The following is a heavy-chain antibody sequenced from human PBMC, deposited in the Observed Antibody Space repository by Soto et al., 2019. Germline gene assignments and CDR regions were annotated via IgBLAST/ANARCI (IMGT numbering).Heavy chain of an antibody. D-gene: IGHD2-15*01. J-gene: IGHJ4*02. V-gene: IGHV1-46*01. CDR2: INHSGGST. CDR1: GYTFTSYY. Sequence: QVQLVQSGAEVKKPGASVKVSCKASGYTFTSYYMHWVRQAPGQGLEWMGIINHSGGSTSYAQKFQGRVTMTRDTSTSTVYMELSSLRSEDTAVYYCARDGGSGPSDYWGQGTLVTVSS. CDR3: ARDGGSGPSDY.